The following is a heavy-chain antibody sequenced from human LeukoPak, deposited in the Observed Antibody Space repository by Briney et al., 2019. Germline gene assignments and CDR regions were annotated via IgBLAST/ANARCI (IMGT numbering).Heavy chain of an antibody. V-gene: IGHV1-2*02. J-gene: IGHJ4*02. CDR2: IDPKSGGT. D-gene: IGHD3-22*01. CDR1: GYTFTDYY. Sequence: SSVTVSCTASGYTFTDYYIHWVRQAPGQGREWMGWIDPKSGGTDYALNFQGRVTMTRDTSITTASMERSRLTSDDTAVYYCARDTYYDSGFHYYNYWGQGTLVTVSS. CDR3: ARDTYYDSGFHYYNY.